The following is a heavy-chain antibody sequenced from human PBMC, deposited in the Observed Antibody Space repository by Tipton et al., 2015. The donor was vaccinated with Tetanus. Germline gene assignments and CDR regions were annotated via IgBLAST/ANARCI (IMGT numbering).Heavy chain of an antibody. V-gene: IGHV1-2*04. CDR1: GYTFTGYY. CDR2: INPNSGGT. CDR3: ARDHSSQEGWFDP. J-gene: IGHJ5*02. Sequence: QLVQSGAEVKKPGASVKVSCKASGYTFTGYYMHWVRQAPGQGLEWMGWINPNSGGTNYAQKFQGWVTMTRDTSISTAYMELGRLRSDDTAVYYCARDHSSQEGWFDPWGQGTLVTVSS.